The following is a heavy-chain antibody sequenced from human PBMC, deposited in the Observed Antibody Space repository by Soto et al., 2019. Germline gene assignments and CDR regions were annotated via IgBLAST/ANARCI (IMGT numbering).Heavy chain of an antibody. CDR3: ARGDHYDILTGYPVYYYYGMDV. J-gene: IGHJ6*02. D-gene: IGHD3-9*01. Sequence: GASVKVSCKASGYTFTSYGISWVRQAPGQGLEWMGWISAYNGNTNYAQKLQGRVTMTTDTSTSTAYMELRSLRSDDTAVYYCARGDHYDILTGYPVYYYYGMDVWGQGTTVTVSS. V-gene: IGHV1-18*04. CDR2: ISAYNGNT. CDR1: GYTFTSYG.